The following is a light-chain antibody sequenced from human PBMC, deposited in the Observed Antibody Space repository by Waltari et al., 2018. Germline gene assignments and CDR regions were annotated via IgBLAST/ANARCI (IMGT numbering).Light chain of an antibody. CDR1: SSNIGSNT. V-gene: IGLV1-44*01. CDR2: SNN. CDR3: AAWDDSLNGVV. Sequence: QSFLTQPPSASGTPGQRVTISCSGSSSNIGSNTVNWYQQLPGTAPKLLIYSNNQWPSGVPARFSGSKSGTSASLAISGLQSEDEADYYCAAWDDSLNGVVFGGGTKLTVL. J-gene: IGLJ2*01.